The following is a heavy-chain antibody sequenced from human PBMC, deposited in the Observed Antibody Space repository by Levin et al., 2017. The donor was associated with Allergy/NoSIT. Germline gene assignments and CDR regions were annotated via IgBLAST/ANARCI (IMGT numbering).Heavy chain of an antibody. CDR1: GFTFSNYW. J-gene: IGHJ6*01. V-gene: IGHV3-74*01. D-gene: IGHD3-22*01. CDR3: ARGGGGGSGSSCLYYYYGMEV. CDR2: IKTDGSET. Sequence: GGSLRLSCAASGFTFSNYWMQWVRQAPGKGLVWVSRIKTDGSETTYADTVKGRFTMSRDNAKNTLYLQMTSLREEDTAVYCCARGGGGGSGSSCLYYYYGMEVRGQGTTVTDSS.